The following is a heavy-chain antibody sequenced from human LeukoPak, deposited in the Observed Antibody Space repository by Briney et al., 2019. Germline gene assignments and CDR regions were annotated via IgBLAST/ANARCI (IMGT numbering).Heavy chain of an antibody. D-gene: IGHD3-3*01. CDR1: GYTFTSYG. CDR3: ARDSIFGVVRGNFDY. Sequence: GASVKVSCKASGYTFTSYGISCVRQAPGQGLEWMGWICAYNGNTNYAQKLKGRVTITTDPSTSTAYMELRSLRSDDTAVYYCARDSIFGVVRGNFDYWGQGTLVSVSS. J-gene: IGHJ4*02. V-gene: IGHV1-18*01. CDR2: ICAYNGNT.